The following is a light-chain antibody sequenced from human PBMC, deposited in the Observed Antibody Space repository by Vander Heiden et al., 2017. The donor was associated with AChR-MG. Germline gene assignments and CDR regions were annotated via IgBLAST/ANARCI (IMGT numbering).Light chain of an antibody. J-gene: IGLJ1*01. CDR2: DVS. Sequence: QSALTQPASVSGSPGQSITISCTGTNSDAGGYNYVSWYQQHPGKAPKLLIYDVSKWPSGVSTRFSGSKSGNTASLTISGLQAEDEADYYCSSYTNTNLGYVLGAGTKVTVL. V-gene: IGLV2-14*01. CDR1: NSDAGGYNY. CDR3: SSYTNTNLGYV.